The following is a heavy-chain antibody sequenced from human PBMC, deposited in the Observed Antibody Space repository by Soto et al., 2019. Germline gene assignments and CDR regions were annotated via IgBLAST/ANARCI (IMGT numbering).Heavy chain of an antibody. CDR2: ISSNGGRT. D-gene: IGHD6-6*01. CDR1: GFTFGNYF. V-gene: IGHV3-23*01. CDR3: AQDRPWYGMDV. Sequence: EVQLLESGGGLVQPGESLRLSCAASGFTFGNYFMNWVRQAPGKGLEWVSDISSNGGRTHYADSVRGRFTISRDNSRNTLYLQMSSRRGVDTALYYCAQDRPWYGMDVWGQGTTVTVSS. J-gene: IGHJ6*02.